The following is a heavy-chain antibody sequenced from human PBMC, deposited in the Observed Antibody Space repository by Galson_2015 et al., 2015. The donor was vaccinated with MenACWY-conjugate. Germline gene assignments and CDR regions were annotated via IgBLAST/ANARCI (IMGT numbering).Heavy chain of an antibody. D-gene: IGHD4-17*01. CDR1: GFTFSNYA. Sequence: SLRLSCAASGFTFSNYAMSWVRQAPGKGLEWVSAISGSGGSTYYADSVKGRFTISRDNSNNTLYLQMNSLRDEDTAVYYCARNMYGDYVFDLWGQGTLVTVSS. CDR2: ISGSGGST. CDR3: ARNMYGDYVFDL. J-gene: IGHJ4*02. V-gene: IGHV3-23*01.